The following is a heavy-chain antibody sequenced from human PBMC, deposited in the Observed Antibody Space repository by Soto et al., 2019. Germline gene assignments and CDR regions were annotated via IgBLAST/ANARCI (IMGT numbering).Heavy chain of an antibody. V-gene: IGHV1-69*06. CDR3: ARDGSHYYESSGYYSFDY. J-gene: IGHJ4*02. Sequence: SVKVSCKASGGTFSSYAISWVRQAPGQGLEWMGGIIPIFGTANYAQKFQGRVTITADKSTSTAYMELSSLRSEDTAVYYCARDGSHYYESSGYYSFDYWGQGTLVTVSS. D-gene: IGHD3-22*01. CDR2: IIPIFGTA. CDR1: GGTFSSYA.